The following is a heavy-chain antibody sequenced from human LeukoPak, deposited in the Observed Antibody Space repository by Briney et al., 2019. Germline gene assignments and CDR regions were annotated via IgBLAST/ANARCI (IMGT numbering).Heavy chain of an antibody. V-gene: IGHV1-2*02. CDR3: ARGARVVVPAKLNDY. D-gene: IGHD2-2*01. CDR2: INPNSGGT. J-gene: IGHJ4*02. Sequence: ASVKVSCKASGYTFTGYYMHWVRQAPGQGLEWMGWINPNSGGTNYAQKFQGRVTMTRDTSISTAYMELSRLRSDDTAVYYCARGARVVVPAKLNDYWGQGTLVTVSS. CDR1: GYTFTGYY.